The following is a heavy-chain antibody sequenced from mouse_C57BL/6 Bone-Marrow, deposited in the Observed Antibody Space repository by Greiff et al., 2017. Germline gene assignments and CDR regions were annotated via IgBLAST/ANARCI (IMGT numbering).Heavy chain of an antibody. CDR1: GYSFTGYF. D-gene: IGHD1-1*01. CDR3: ARDRPSGSSPYYFDY. Sequence: VQLKESGPELVKPGDSVKISCKASGYSFTGYFMNWVMQSHGKSLEWIGRINPYNGDTFYNQKFKGKATLTVDKSSSTAHMELRSLTSEDSAVYYGARDRPSGSSPYYFDYWGQGTTLTVSA. V-gene: IGHV1-20*01. CDR2: INPYNGDT. J-gene: IGHJ2*01.